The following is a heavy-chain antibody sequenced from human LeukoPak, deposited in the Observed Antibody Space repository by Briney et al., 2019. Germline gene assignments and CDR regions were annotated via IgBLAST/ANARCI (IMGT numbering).Heavy chain of an antibody. CDR1: GFTFSSYG. CDR3: AKGYSSSWYYRYFDY. D-gene: IGHD6-13*01. Sequence: GRSLRLSCAASGFTFSSYGMHWVRQAPGKGLEWVAVISYDGSNKYYADFVKGRFTISRDNSKNTLYLQMNSLRAEDTAVYYCAKGYSSSWYYRYFDYWGQGTLVTVSS. CDR2: ISYDGSNK. J-gene: IGHJ4*02. V-gene: IGHV3-30*18.